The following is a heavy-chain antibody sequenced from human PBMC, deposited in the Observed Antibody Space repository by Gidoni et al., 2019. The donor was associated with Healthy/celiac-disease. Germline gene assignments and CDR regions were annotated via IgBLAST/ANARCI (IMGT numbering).Heavy chain of an antibody. J-gene: IGHJ6*03. D-gene: IGHD1-1*01. Sequence: QVQLQQWGAGLLKPSETLSLTCAVYGGSFSGYYWSWIRQPPGKGLEWIGEINHSGSTNYNPSLKSRVTISVDTSKNQFSLKLSSVTAADTAVYYCARGGNNMSSYYMDVWGKGTTVTVSS. CDR3: ARGGNNMSSYYMDV. CDR1: GGSFSGYY. CDR2: INHSGST. V-gene: IGHV4-34*01.